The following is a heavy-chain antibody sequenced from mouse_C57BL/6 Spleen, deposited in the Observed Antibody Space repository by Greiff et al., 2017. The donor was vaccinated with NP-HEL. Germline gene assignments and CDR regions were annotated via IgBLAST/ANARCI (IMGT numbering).Heavy chain of an antibody. D-gene: IGHD1-1*01. CDR3: TRWDGSGYYAMDY. Sequence: VQLQQSGAELVRPGASVTLSCKASGYTFTDYEMHWVKQTPVHGLEWIGAIDPETGGTAYNQKFKGKAILTADKSSSTAYMELRSLPSEDSAVYYCTRWDGSGYYAMDYWGQGTSVTVSS. V-gene: IGHV1-15*01. CDR2: IDPETGGT. J-gene: IGHJ4*01. CDR1: GYTFTDYE.